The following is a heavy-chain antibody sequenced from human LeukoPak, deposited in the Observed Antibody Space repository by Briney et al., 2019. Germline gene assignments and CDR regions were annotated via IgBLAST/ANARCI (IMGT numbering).Heavy chain of an antibody. CDR3: VRAVHHNFYSDSSGYYGDAFDV. Sequence: QAGGSLRLSCEASGFSIRTYYMSWVRQVPGKGLEWVSVIYSGGTIRYADSVKGRFTFSRDNFKDTLNLQMNSLRADDTAVYYCVRAVHHNFYSDSSGYYGDAFDVWGQGTVVTVSS. D-gene: IGHD3-22*01. CDR1: GFSIRTYY. J-gene: IGHJ3*01. CDR2: IYSGGTI. V-gene: IGHV3-53*01.